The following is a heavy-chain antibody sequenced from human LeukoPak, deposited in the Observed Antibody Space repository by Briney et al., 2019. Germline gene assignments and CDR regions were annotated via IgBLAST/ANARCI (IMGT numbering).Heavy chain of an antibody. V-gene: IGHV3-23*01. CDR2: SGSGGST. Sequence: SGSGGSTYYADSVKGRFTISRDNSKNTLYLQMNSLRAGDTAVYYCAKPLGYYYYYGMDVWGQGTTVTVSS. D-gene: IGHD3-16*01. J-gene: IGHJ6*02. CDR3: AKPLGYYYYYGMDV.